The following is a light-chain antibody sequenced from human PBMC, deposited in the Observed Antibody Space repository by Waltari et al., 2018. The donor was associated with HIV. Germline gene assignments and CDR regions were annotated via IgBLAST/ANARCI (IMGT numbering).Light chain of an antibody. CDR2: GNY. CDR3: ASWDASLNGWV. V-gene: IGLV1-44*01. CDR1: TSNLGIKT. J-gene: IGLJ3*02. Sequence: HSVVTQPPSVSATPGQPVTISCSRTTSNLGIKTLTWYQHLPGTAPKRLIYGNYQRPSGVPDRFSASKSGTSASLAISGLQSEDEADYYCASWDASLNGWVFGGGTKLTVL.